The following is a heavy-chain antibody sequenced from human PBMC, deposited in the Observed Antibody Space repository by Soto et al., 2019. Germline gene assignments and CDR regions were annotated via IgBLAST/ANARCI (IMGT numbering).Heavy chain of an antibody. CDR1: GFVFSSYG. D-gene: IGHD4-17*01. CDR2: ISYDGNNK. V-gene: IGHV3-30*18. Sequence: QVQLVESGGGVVQPGTSLRLSCAASGFVFSSYGIHWVRQAPGKGLEWVAVISYDGNNKYYADSVKGRFTISRDNSKNTLYLQMNSLGDEDTAVYYCAKPLTSTDAFDIWGQGTMVIVS. J-gene: IGHJ3*02. CDR3: AKPLTSTDAFDI.